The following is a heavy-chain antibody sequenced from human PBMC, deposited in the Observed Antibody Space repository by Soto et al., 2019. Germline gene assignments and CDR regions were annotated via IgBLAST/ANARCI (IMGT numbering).Heavy chain of an antibody. CDR3: AREMSPRSLRYFDWLVPDFDY. CDR1: GFTFSSYS. V-gene: IGHV3-21*01. Sequence: EVQLVESGGGLVKPGGSLRLSCAASGFTFSSYSMNWVRQAPGKGLEWVSSISSSSSYIYYADSVKGRFTISRDNAKNSLYLQMNSLRAEDTAVYYCAREMSPRSLRYFDWLVPDFDYWGQGTLVTVSS. J-gene: IGHJ4*02. D-gene: IGHD3-9*01. CDR2: ISSSSSYI.